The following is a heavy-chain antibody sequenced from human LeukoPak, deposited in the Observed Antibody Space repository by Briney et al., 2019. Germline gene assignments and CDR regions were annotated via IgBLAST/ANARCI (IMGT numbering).Heavy chain of an antibody. V-gene: IGHV4-59*13. J-gene: IGHJ4*02. CDR2: IYYSGST. CDR3: ASGSGYYIPNDY. Sequence: PSGTLSLTCTVSGGPISSYYWSWIRQPPGKGLEWIGFIYYSGSTNYNPSLKSRVTISVDTSKNQFSLKLSSVTAADTAVYYCASGSGYYIPNDYWGQGTLVTVSS. CDR1: GGPISSYY. D-gene: IGHD3-22*01.